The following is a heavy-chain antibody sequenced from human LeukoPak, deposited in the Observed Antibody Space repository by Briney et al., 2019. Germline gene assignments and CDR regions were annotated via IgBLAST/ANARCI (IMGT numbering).Heavy chain of an antibody. CDR2: ISSSSSTI. Sequence: GGSLRLSCAASGFTFSSYSMNWVRQAPGKGLEWVSYISSSSSTIYYADSVKGRFTISRDTSKNTVFLQMNTLRAEDTAVYCCARSGYSNSFYYFDYWGQGTLVTVSS. CDR3: ARSGYSNSFYYFDY. D-gene: IGHD6-13*01. CDR1: GFTFSSYS. V-gene: IGHV3-48*01. J-gene: IGHJ4*02.